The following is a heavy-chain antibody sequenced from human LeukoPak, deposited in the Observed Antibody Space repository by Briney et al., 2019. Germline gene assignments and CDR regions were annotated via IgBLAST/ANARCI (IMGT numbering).Heavy chain of an antibody. V-gene: IGHV1-2*02. CDR3: ARSPSRVQIQLGLLGY. CDR1: GYTFTGYY. CDR2: INPNSGGT. Sequence: ASVKVSCKASGYTFTGYYMHWVRQAPGQGLEWMGWINPNSGGTNYAQKFQGRVTMTRDTSISTAYMELSRLRSDDTAVYYCARSPSRVQIQLGLLGYWGQGTLVTVSS. D-gene: IGHD5-18*01. J-gene: IGHJ4*02.